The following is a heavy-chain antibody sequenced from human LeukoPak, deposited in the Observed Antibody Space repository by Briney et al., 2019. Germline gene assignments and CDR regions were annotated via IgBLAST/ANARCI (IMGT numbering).Heavy chain of an antibody. V-gene: IGHV4-38-2*02. J-gene: IGHJ5*02. Sequence: SETLSLTCTVSGYSISSGYYWGWTRQPPGKGLEWIGSIYHSGSTYYNPSLKGRVTISVDTSKNQFSLKLSSVTAADTAVYYCARAHCTNGVCFRFDPWGQGTLVTVSS. CDR1: GYSISSGYY. D-gene: IGHD2-8*01. CDR3: ARAHCTNGVCFRFDP. CDR2: IYHSGST.